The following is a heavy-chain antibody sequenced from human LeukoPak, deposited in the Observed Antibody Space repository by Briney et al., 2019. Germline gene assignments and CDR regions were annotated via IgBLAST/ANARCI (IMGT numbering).Heavy chain of an antibody. Sequence: SETLSLTCTVSGGSISSYYWSWIRQPPGKGLEWIGYIYYSGSTNYNPSLKSRVTISVDTSKNQFSPKLSSVTAADTAVYYCARVSRRYGMDVWGQGTTVTVSS. V-gene: IGHV4-59*01. CDR2: IYYSGST. CDR3: ARVSRRYGMDV. CDR1: GGSISSYY. J-gene: IGHJ6*02.